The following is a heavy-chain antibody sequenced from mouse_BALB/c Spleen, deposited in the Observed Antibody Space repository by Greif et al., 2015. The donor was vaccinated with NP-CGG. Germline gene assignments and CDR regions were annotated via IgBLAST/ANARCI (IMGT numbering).Heavy chain of an antibody. V-gene: IGHV7-3*02. CDR2: IRNKANGYTT. CDR1: GFTFTDYY. J-gene: IGHJ2*01. Sequence: EVNVVESGGGLVQPGGSLRLSCATSGFTFTDYYMSWVRQPPGKALEWLGFIRNKANGYTTEYSASVKGRFTISRDNSQSILYLQMNTLRAEDSATYYCARDIRGGYFDYWGQGTTLTVSS. CDR3: ARDIRGGYFDY.